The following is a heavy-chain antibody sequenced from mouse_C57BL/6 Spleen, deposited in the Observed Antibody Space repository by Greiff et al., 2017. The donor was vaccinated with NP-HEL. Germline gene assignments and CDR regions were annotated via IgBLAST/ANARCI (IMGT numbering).Heavy chain of an antibody. D-gene: IGHD1-1*01. J-gene: IGHJ4*01. V-gene: IGHV1-69*01. CDR1: GYTFTSYW. Sequence: QVQLQQPGAELVMPGASVKLSCKASGYTFTSYWMHWVKQRPGQGLEWIGEIDPSDSYTNYNQKFKGKSTLTVDKSSSTAYMQLSSLTSEDSAVYYCARASYYYYAMDYWGQGTSVTVSS. CDR3: ARASYYYYAMDY. CDR2: IDPSDSYT.